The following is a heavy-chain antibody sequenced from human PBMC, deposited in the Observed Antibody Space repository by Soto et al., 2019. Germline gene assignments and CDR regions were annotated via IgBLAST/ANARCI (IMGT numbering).Heavy chain of an antibody. V-gene: IGHV1-3*01. CDR3: ARDILPYSYSVGSYSEGLPGDY. CDR2: INVANGNT. J-gene: IGHJ4*02. D-gene: IGHD3-10*01. CDR1: GYTFTINA. Sequence: GASVKVSCKASGYTFTINAIHWVRQAPGQSLEWMGWINVANGNTKYSQKYQGRVTITRDTPASAAYMEVSSLTSEDTAVYYCARDILPYSYSVGSYSEGLPGDYWGQGALVTVSS.